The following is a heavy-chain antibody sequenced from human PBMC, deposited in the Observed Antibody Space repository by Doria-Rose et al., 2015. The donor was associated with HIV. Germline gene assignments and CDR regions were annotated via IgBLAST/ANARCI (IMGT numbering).Heavy chain of an antibody. CDR3: ARIKSSRWYHKYYFDF. CDR2: IFSDDER. D-gene: IGHD6-13*01. V-gene: IGHV2-26*01. J-gene: IGHJ4*02. Sequence: QITLKESGPVPVKPTETLTLTCTVSGVSLSSPGMGVSWIRQPPGKALEWLANIFSDDERSHKTSLKSRLTISRGTSKSQVVLTMTDMDPVDTATYYCARIKSSRWYHKYYFDFWGQGTLAIVSA. CDR1: GVSLSSPGMG.